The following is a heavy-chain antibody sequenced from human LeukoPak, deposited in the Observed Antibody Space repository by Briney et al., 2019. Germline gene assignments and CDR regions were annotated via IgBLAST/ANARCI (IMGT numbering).Heavy chain of an antibody. Sequence: SQTLSLTCAVSGGSINSGDYYWSWIRQPPGKGLEWIAFIYYSGSAYYNPSLKSRVTISLDMSKNQFSLKLSSVTAADTAVYYCAKRGGGGDPSDGAFDIWGQGTVVTVSS. J-gene: IGHJ3*02. CDR2: IYYSGSA. CDR1: GGSINSGDYY. V-gene: IGHV4-30-4*01. D-gene: IGHD2-21*02. CDR3: AKRGGGGDPSDGAFDI.